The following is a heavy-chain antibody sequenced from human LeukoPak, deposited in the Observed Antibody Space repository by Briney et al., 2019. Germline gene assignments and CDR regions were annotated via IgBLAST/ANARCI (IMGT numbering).Heavy chain of an antibody. D-gene: IGHD3-9*01. V-gene: IGHV4-61*01. J-gene: IGHJ1*01. CDR1: GGSVSSGSYY. CDR3: ASGSYYDILTGYYRGEYFQH. CDR2: IYYSGST. Sequence: SETLSLTCTVPGGSVSSGSYYWSWIRQPPGKGLEWIGYIYYSGSTNYNPSLKSRVTISVDTSKNQFSLKLSSVTAADTAVYYCASGSYYDILTGYYRGEYFQHWGQGTLVTVSS.